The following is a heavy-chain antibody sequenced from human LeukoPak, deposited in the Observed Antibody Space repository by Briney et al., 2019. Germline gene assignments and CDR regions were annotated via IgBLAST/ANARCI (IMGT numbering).Heavy chain of an antibody. Sequence: GGSLRLSCAASGFTFSYYSMSWVRQAPGKGLEWVSYITSSSTTIYNADSVKGRFTISRDNAKNSLYLQMNSLRAEDTAVYYCARADCTGGSCYGRGWFDPWGQGTLVTVSS. CDR2: ITSSSTTI. V-gene: IGHV3-48*01. D-gene: IGHD2-15*01. J-gene: IGHJ5*02. CDR3: ARADCTGGSCYGRGWFDP. CDR1: GFTFSYYS.